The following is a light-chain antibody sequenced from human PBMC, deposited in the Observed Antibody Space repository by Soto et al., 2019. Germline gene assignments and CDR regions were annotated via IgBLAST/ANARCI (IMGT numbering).Light chain of an antibody. J-gene: IGKJ2*01. Sequence: EIVLTQSPATLSLSPGERATLSCRASQSVSSYLAWYQQKPGQAPRLLIYDASNRATGIPARFSGSGSGTDFTLTISSLEPEDFATYYCQQLTARRFSFGQGTKLDIK. V-gene: IGKV3-11*01. CDR1: QSVSSY. CDR3: QQLTARRFS. CDR2: DAS.